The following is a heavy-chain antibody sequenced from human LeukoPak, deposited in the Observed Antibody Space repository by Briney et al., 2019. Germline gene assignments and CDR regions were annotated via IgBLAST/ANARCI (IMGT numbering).Heavy chain of an antibody. CDR1: GFTVINNY. J-gene: IGHJ4*02. D-gene: IGHD3-22*01. Sequence: GGSLRLSCAASGFTVINNYMSWVRQAPGKGLEWVSAIYSGGSTYYADSVMGRFSISRDSSKNTLYLQVNSLRAEDTAVYYCARLGSYYDSSGYYYLSYWGKGTLVTVSS. CDR2: IYSGGST. V-gene: IGHV3-66*01. CDR3: ARLGSYYDSSGYYYLSY.